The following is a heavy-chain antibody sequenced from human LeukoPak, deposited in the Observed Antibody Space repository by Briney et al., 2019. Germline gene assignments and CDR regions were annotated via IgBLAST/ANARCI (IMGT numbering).Heavy chain of an antibody. CDR2: ISGSGGST. D-gene: IGHD2-15*01. CDR1: GFTFSGSA. Sequence: GGSLRLSCAASGFTFSGSAMSWVRQAPGKGLEWVSAISGSGGSTYYTDSVKGRFTISRDNSKNKSNLQMNSQRAEDAAVYYCAKDPMAAAACYCGMDVWGQGTTVTVSS. J-gene: IGHJ6*02. V-gene: IGHV3-23*01. CDR3: AKDPMAAAACYCGMDV.